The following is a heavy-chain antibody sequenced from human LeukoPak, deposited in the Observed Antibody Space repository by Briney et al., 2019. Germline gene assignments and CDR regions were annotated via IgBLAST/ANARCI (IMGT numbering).Heavy chain of an antibody. CDR3: AKVSDRDSSGYYWGFEY. V-gene: IGHV4-59*08. D-gene: IGHD3-22*01. Sequence: SETLSLTGTVSGGSISGYFWSWIRQPPGKGLECIGYIYYSGSTNYNPSLKSRVTISVDTSRNQFSLKLTSVTAADTAVYYCAKVSDRDSSGYYWGFEYWGQGTLVTVSS. J-gene: IGHJ4*02. CDR2: IYYSGST. CDR1: GGSISGYF.